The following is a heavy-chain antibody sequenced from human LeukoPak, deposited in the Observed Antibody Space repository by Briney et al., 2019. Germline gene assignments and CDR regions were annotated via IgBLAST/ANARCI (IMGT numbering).Heavy chain of an antibody. J-gene: IGHJ6*03. V-gene: IGHV4-59*01. CDR3: ARAPMYYYMDV. Sequence: PSETLSLTCTVSGVSISSYYWSWIRQPPGKGLEWIGFIYYSGSTNYNPSLKSRVNISVDTSKNQFSLKLSSVTAADTAVYYCARAPMYYYMDVWGKGTAVTVSS. CDR2: IYYSGST. CDR1: GVSISSYY.